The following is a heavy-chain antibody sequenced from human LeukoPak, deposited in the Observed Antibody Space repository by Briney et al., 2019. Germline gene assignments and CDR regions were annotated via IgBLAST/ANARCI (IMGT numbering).Heavy chain of an antibody. V-gene: IGHV4-59*08. Sequence: SETLSLTRTVSGGSISSYYWSWIRQPPGKGLEGIGYIYYSGSTNYNPSLKSRVTISVDTSKNQFSLKLSSVTAADTAVYYCARLFYGSHFDYWGQGTLVTVSS. CDR2: IYYSGST. CDR3: ARLFYGSHFDY. J-gene: IGHJ4*02. D-gene: IGHD2/OR15-2a*01. CDR1: GGSISSYY.